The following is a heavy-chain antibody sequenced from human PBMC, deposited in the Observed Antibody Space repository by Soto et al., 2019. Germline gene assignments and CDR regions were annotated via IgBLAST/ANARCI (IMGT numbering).Heavy chain of an antibody. CDR2: ISAYNGNT. V-gene: IGHV1-18*01. CDR1: GYTFTSYG. J-gene: IGHJ3*02. D-gene: IGHD4-17*01. Sequence: QVQLVQSGAEVKKPGASVKVSCKASGYTFTSYGISWVRQAPGQGLEWMGWISAYNGNTNYAQKLQGRVTMTTDTATSTAYMEMRSLRSDDTAVYYCARDRGPTHDYGDRMDAFDIWGQGTMVTVSS. CDR3: ARDRGPTHDYGDRMDAFDI.